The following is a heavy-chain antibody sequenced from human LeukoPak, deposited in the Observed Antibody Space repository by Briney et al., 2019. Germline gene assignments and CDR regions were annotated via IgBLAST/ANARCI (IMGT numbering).Heavy chain of an antibody. Sequence: SETLSLTCAVYGGSFSGYYWSWIRQPPGKGLEWIGEINHSGSTNYNSSLKSRVTISVDTPKNQFSLKLSSVTAADTAVYYCARGRTKYCSGGSCYPGGAFDIWGQGTMVTVSS. CDR3: ARGRTKYCSGGSCYPGGAFDI. CDR2: INHSGST. V-gene: IGHV4-34*01. J-gene: IGHJ3*02. D-gene: IGHD2-15*01. CDR1: GGSFSGYY.